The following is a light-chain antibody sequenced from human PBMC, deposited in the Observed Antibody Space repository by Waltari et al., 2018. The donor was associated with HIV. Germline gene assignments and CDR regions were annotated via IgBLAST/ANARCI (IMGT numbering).Light chain of an antibody. CDR1: NSDVGGYGY. V-gene: IGLV2-14*01. J-gene: IGLJ3*02. Sequence: QSVLTQPASVSGSPGQSITISCPGTNSDVGGYGYVSWYQQHPGKPPKLLIYEVTHRPSGISSRFSGSKSGNTASMTISGLQAEDEADYYCSSYTATTAILFGGGTKVTVL. CDR2: EVT. CDR3: SSYTATTAIL.